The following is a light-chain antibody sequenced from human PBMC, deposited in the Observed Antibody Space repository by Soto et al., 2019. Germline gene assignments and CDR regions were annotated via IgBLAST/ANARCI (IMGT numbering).Light chain of an antibody. CDR2: AAS. Sequence: EIVMTQSPATLSVSPGETATLSCRASQSVGSAVAWYQHKPGQAPRLLIVAASIRAPGVPDKFSGSGSGTDFTLTISSLEPDDFALYFCQQYKDWPPLTFGGGTRVEIK. V-gene: IGKV3-15*01. J-gene: IGKJ4*01. CDR1: QSVGSA. CDR3: QQYKDWPPLT.